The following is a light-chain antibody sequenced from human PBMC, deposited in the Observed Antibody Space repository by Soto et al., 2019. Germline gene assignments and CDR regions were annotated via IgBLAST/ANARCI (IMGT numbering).Light chain of an antibody. CDR3: QQSYTTPYT. J-gene: IGKJ2*01. CDR2: AAS. CDR1: QSISNF. Sequence: DIQRTQSPSSLSASVGDRVTITCRASQSISNFLNWYQQKPGKAPELLIYAASSLHSGVPSRFSGSGSGTNFTLTISSLQPEDFATYSCQQSYTTPYTFGQGTKLEIK. V-gene: IGKV1-39*01.